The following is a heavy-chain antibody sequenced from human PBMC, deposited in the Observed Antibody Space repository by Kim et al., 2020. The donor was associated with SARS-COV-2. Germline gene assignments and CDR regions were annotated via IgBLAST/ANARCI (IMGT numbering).Heavy chain of an antibody. CDR2: INHSGST. V-gene: IGHV4-34*01. CDR3: ARGVRAGYYTWYYYYGMDV. D-gene: IGHD3-3*01. Sequence: SETLSLTCAVYGGSFSGYYWSWIRQPPGKGLEWIGEINHSGSTNYNPSLKSRVTISVDTSKNQFSLKLSSVTAADTAVYYCARGVRAGYYTWYYYYGMDV. J-gene: IGHJ6*01. CDR1: GGSFSGYY.